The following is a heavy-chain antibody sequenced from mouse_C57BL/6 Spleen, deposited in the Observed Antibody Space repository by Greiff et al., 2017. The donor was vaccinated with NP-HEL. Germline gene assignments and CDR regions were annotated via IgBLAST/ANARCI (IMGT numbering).Heavy chain of an antibody. CDR3: ARSYDGYYSWFAY. CDR1: GFTFSDYG. D-gene: IGHD2-3*01. Sequence: EVQLVESGGGLVKPGGSLKLSCAASGFTFSDYGMHWVRQAPEKGLEWVAYISSGSSTIYNADTVKGRFTISRDNDNNTLFLQMTSLRSEDTAMYYCARSYDGYYSWFAYWGQGTLVTVSA. CDR2: ISSGSSTI. V-gene: IGHV5-17*01. J-gene: IGHJ3*01.